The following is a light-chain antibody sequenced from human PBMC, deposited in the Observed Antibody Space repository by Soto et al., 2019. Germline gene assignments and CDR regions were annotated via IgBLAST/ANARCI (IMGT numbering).Light chain of an antibody. CDR2: GVY. Sequence: QSVLTQPASVSGSPGQSITISCTGTDSDVGGYNYVSWYQQHPGKAPKLMIYGVYNRPSGVSNRFSGSKSGNTASLIISGLQAEDEADYYCSSFTNNNTPHVVFGGGTKLTVL. J-gene: IGLJ2*01. CDR1: DSDVGGYNY. CDR3: SSFTNNNTPHVV. V-gene: IGLV2-14*01.